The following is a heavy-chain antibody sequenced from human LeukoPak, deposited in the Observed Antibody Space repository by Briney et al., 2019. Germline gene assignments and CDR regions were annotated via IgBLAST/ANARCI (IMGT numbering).Heavy chain of an antibody. Sequence: PSETLSLTCTVSGGSISSYYWSWIRQPPGKGLEWIGYIYYSGSTNYNPSLKSRVTISVDMSKNQFSLRLTSVTAADTAVYYCAETHRGYFDYWGQGALVTVSS. V-gene: IGHV4-59*08. CDR3: AETHRGYFDY. CDR2: IYYSGST. CDR1: GGSISSYY. J-gene: IGHJ4*02. D-gene: IGHD5-12*01.